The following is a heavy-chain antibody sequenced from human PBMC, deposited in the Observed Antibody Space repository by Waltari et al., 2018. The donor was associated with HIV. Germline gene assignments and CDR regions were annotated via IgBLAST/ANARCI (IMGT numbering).Heavy chain of an antibody. CDR3: ARQWVSGGYFDY. V-gene: IGHV5-10-1*01. D-gene: IGHD3-10*01. Sequence: YSPSFQGHVTISVDKSISTAYLQWSSLKASDTAIYYCARQWVSGGYFDYWGQGTLVTVSS. J-gene: IGHJ4*01.